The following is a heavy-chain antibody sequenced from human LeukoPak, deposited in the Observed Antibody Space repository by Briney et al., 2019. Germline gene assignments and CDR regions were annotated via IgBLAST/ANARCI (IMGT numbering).Heavy chain of an antibody. V-gene: IGHV1-24*01. CDR1: GYTLTELS. CDR2: FDPEDGET. CDR3: AARTIFGVVLDY. J-gene: IGHJ4*01. Sequence: ASVKVSCKVSGYTLTELSMHWVRQAPGKGLEWMGGFDPEDGETIYAQKFQGRVTMTEDTSTDAAYMELSSLRSEDTAVYYCAARTIFGVVLDYWGQGTLVTVSS. D-gene: IGHD3-3*01.